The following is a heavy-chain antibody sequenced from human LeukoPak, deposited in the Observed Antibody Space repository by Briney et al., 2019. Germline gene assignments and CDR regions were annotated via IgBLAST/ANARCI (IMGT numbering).Heavy chain of an antibody. V-gene: IGHV4-34*01. CDR1: GGSFSGYY. Sequence: SETLSLTCAVYGGSFSGYYWSWIRQPPGKGLEWIGEINHSGRTNYNPSLKSRVTISVDTSKNQFSLKLSSVTAADTAVYYCARGRDYCDRSDYYWGQGTLVTVSS. CDR2: INHSGRT. D-gene: IGHD3-22*01. J-gene: IGHJ4*02. CDR3: ARGRDYCDRSDYY.